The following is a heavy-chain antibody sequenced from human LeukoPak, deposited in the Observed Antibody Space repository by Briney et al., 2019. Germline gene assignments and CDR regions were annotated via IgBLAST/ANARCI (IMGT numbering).Heavy chain of an antibody. CDR1: GGSISSGGYY. D-gene: IGHD1/OR15-1a*01. CDR2: INLDPNTI. V-gene: IGHV3-11*04. J-gene: IGHJ4*02. Sequence: LSLTCTVSGGSISSGGYYWSWIRQHPGKGLEWISYINLDPNTIYYADSVKGRFTISRDNAKQSLYLQMNSLRVEDTAIYYCARDVSVNKVTTPFDHWGQGTLVTVAS. CDR3: ARDVSVNKVTTPFDH.